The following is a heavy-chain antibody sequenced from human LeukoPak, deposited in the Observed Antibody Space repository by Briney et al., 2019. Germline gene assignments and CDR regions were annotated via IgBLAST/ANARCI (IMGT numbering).Heavy chain of an antibody. CDR3: ARDWYYYDSSGFEGDAFDI. CDR2: IKQDGSEK. D-gene: IGHD3-22*01. CDR1: GFTFSSYW. V-gene: IGHV3-7*01. J-gene: IGHJ3*02. Sequence: PGGSLRLSCAASGFTFSSYWMSWVRQAPGKGLEWVANIKQDGSEKYYVDSVKGRFTISRDNAKNSLYLQMNSLRAEDTAVYYCARDWYYYDSSGFEGDAFDIWGQGTMVTVSS.